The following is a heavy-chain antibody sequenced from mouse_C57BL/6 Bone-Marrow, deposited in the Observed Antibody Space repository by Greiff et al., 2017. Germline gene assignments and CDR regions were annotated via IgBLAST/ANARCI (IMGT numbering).Heavy chain of an antibody. J-gene: IGHJ2*01. V-gene: IGHV10-3*01. CDR1: GFTFNTYA. Sequence: GGGLVQPKGSLKLSCAASGFTFNTYAMHWVRQAPGKGLEWAARIRSKSSNYATYYADSVKDRFTISRDESQSMLYLQMNNLKTEDTAMYSCVSEDVTGLDYWGQGTTLTVSS. D-gene: IGHD2-13*01. CDR3: VSEDVTGLDY. CDR2: IRSKSSNYAT.